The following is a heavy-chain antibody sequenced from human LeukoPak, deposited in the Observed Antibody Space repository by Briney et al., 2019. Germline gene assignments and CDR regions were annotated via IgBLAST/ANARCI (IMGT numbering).Heavy chain of an antibody. CDR3: AKLGDIVVVPAAIGFDY. V-gene: IGHV3-23*01. Sequence: TGGSLRLSCAASGFTFSSYAMSWVRQAPGKGLEWVSAISGSGGSTYYADSVKGRFTISRDNSKNTLYLQMNSLRAEDTAVYYCAKLGDIVVVPAAIGFDYWGQGTLVTVSS. D-gene: IGHD2-2*02. CDR2: ISGSGGST. J-gene: IGHJ4*02. CDR1: GFTFSSYA.